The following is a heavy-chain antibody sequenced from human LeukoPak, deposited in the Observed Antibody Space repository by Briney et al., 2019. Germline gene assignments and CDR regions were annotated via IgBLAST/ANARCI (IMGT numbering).Heavy chain of an antibody. CDR2: INHSGSA. J-gene: IGHJ4*02. CDR3: ARLVGATTGNYFDY. Sequence: SETLSLTCAVYGGSFSGYYWSWIRQPPGKGLEWIGEINHSGSANYNPSLKSRVTISVDTSKNQSSLKLSSVTAADTAVYYCARLVGATTGNYFDYWGQGTLVTVSS. V-gene: IGHV4-34*01. D-gene: IGHD1-26*01. CDR1: GGSFSGYY.